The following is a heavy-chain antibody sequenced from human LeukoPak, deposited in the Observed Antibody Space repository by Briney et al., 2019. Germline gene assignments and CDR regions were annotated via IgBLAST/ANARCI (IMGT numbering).Heavy chain of an antibody. CDR2: IYHSGST. J-gene: IGHJ6*03. D-gene: IGHD2-2*01. V-gene: IGHV4-34*01. CDR3: ARGIVVPAAIPYYYYMDV. Sequence: PSETLSLTCAVYGGSFSGYYWSWVRQPPGKGLEWIGEIYHSGSTNYNPSLKSRVTISVDKSKNQFSLKLSSVTAADTAVYYCARGIVVPAAIPYYYYMDVWGKGTTVTVSS. CDR1: GGSFSGYY.